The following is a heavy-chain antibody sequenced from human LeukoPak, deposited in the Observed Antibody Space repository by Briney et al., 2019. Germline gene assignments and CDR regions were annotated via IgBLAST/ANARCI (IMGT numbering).Heavy chain of an antibody. Sequence: ASVKVSCKASGYTFTSYAMHWVRQAPGQRLEWMGWINAGNGNTKYSQKFQGRVTITRDTSASTAYMELSSLRSEDTAVYYCARAPASYSGYDYCFDYWGQGTLVTVSS. CDR2: INAGNGNT. CDR3: ARAPASYSGYDYCFDY. D-gene: IGHD5-12*01. V-gene: IGHV1-3*01. CDR1: GYTFTSYA. J-gene: IGHJ4*02.